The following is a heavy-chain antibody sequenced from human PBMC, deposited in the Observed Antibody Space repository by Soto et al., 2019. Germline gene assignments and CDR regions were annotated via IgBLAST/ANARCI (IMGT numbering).Heavy chain of an antibody. Sequence: QVQLQESGPGLVKPSETLSLTCTVSGGSISSYYWSWIRQPPGKGLEWIGYIYYSGSTNYNPSLKSRVTISVDTSKNQFSLKLSSGTAADTAVYYCARDLSGDYGYYYGMDVWGQGTTVTVSS. CDR1: GGSISSYY. CDR3: ARDLSGDYGYYYGMDV. D-gene: IGHD4-17*01. CDR2: IYYSGST. V-gene: IGHV4-59*01. J-gene: IGHJ6*02.